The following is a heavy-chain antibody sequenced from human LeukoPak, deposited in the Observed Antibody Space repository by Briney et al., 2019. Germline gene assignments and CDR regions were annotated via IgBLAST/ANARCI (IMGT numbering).Heavy chain of an antibody. D-gene: IGHD3-22*01. Sequence: SVKVSCKASGGTFSSYAISWVRQAPGQGLEWMGGIIPIFGTTNYAQKFQGRVTITTDESTSTAYMELSSLRSEDTAVYYCARKNYYYDSSDYGWFDPWGQGTLVTVSS. CDR2: IIPIFGTT. V-gene: IGHV1-69*05. CDR1: GGTFSSYA. CDR3: ARKNYYYDSSDYGWFDP. J-gene: IGHJ5*02.